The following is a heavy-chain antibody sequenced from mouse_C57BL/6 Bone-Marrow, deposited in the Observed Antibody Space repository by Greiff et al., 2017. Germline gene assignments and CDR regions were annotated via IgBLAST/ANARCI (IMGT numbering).Heavy chain of an antibody. V-gene: IGHV5-15*01. CDR3: ARHGGYYETDAFAY. Sequence: EVKVVESGGGLVQPGGSLKLSCAASGFTFSDYGMAWVRQAPRKGPEWVAFISNLAYSIYYADTVTGRFTISRENAKNTLYLEMSSLRSEDTAMYYCARHGGYYETDAFAYWGQGTLVTASA. J-gene: IGHJ3*01. CDR1: GFTFSDYG. CDR2: ISNLAYSI. D-gene: IGHD2-3*01.